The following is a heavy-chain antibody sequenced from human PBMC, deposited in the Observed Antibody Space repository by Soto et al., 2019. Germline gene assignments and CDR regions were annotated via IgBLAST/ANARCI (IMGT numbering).Heavy chain of an antibody. Sequence: SETLSLTCTVSNGSISSYYWSWIRQPPGKGLEWIGYIYYSGSTNYNPSLKSRVTISVDTSKNQFSLKLSSVTAADTAVYYCARVGLDISGYYSYYYYGMDVWGQGTTVTGSS. CDR1: NGSISSYY. J-gene: IGHJ6*02. D-gene: IGHD3-22*01. CDR3: ARVGLDISGYYSYYYYGMDV. CDR2: IYYSGST. V-gene: IGHV4-59*01.